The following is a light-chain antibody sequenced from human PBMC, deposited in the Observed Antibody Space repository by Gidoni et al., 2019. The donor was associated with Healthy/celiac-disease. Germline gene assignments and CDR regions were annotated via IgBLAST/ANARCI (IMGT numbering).Light chain of an antibody. Sequence: IQMNPSPSSLSASVGDRVTITCRASQSISSYLHWYQQKPGKAPKLLIYAASSLQSGVPSRFSGSGSGTDFTLTISSLQPEDFAAYYCQQYYSTPLTFGQGTKVEIK. CDR3: QQYYSTPLT. V-gene: IGKV1-39*01. CDR1: QSISSY. J-gene: IGKJ1*01. CDR2: AAS.